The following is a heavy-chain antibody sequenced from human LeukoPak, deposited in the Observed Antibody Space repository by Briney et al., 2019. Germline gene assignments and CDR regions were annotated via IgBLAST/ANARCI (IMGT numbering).Heavy chain of an antibody. J-gene: IGHJ3*02. CDR1: GGSISSYY. CDR3: AREDSRGLNDAFDI. Sequence: SETLSLTCTVSGGSISSYYWSWIRQPPGKGLGWIGYIFFSVITNYNPSLKCRVTISVDTSKNQISLKLSSVTAADTAVYCCAREDSRGLNDAFDIWGQGTMVSVSS. V-gene: IGHV4-59*01. CDR2: IFFSVIT. D-gene: IGHD3-22*01.